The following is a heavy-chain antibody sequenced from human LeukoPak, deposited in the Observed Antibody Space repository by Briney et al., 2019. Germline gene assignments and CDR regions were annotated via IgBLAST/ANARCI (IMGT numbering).Heavy chain of an antibody. D-gene: IGHD3-10*02. Sequence: GGSLRLSCATSGFIFSSYSMNWVRQAPGKGLEWVSYISSSSRTIYYADSVKGRFTISRDNAKNSLYLQMNSLRAEDTAVYYCAELGITMIGGVWGKGTTVTISS. J-gene: IGHJ6*04. V-gene: IGHV3-48*04. CDR3: AELGITMIGGV. CDR1: GFIFSSYS. CDR2: ISSSSRTI.